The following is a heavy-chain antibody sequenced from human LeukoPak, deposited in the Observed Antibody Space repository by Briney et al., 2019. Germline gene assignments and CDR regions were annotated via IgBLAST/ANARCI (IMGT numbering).Heavy chain of an antibody. J-gene: IGHJ3*02. D-gene: IGHD4-17*01. Sequence: PSETLSLTCAVYGGSLSGYYWSWIRQPPGKGLEWIGEINHSGSTNYNPSLKSRVTISVDTSKNQFSLKLSSVTAADTAVYYCAREEVTTVTSDAFDIWGQGTMVTVST. CDR2: INHSGST. CDR1: GGSLSGYY. V-gene: IGHV4-34*01. CDR3: AREEVTTVTSDAFDI.